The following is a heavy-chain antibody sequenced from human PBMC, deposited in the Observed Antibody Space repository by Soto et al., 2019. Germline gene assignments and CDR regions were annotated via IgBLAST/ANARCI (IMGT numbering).Heavy chain of an antibody. CDR1: GFTFSSYS. V-gene: IGHV3-21*01. D-gene: IGHD2-8*01. J-gene: IGHJ4*02. Sequence: GGSLRLSCAASGFTFSSYSMNWVRQAPGKGLEWVSSISSSSSYIYYADSVKGRFTISRDNAKNSLYLQMNSLRAEDTAVYYCAREPLGYCTNGVCYTGFDYWGQGTLVTVSS. CDR3: AREPLGYCTNGVCYTGFDY. CDR2: ISSSSSYI.